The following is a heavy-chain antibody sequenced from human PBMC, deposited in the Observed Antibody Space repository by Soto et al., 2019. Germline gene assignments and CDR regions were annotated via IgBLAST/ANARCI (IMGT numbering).Heavy chain of an antibody. V-gene: IGHV1-18*01. CDR1: GYTFTSYG. Sequence: VKLVQSGAEVKKPGAPVNVSCKASGYTFTSYGISWVRQAPGQGLEWMGWISAYNGNTNYAQKLQGRDTMTTDTSTSEAYMKLRSLRSDDTAVYYCERGEGLPSDFWGQGSLVTVSS. CDR3: ERGEGLPSDF. CDR2: ISAYNGNT. J-gene: IGHJ4*02.